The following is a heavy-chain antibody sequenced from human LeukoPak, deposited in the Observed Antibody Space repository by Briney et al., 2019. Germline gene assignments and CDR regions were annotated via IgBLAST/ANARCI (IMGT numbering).Heavy chain of an antibody. J-gene: IGHJ4*02. CDR3: GRFGYVAGVDL. CDR1: GFSFSDYW. CDR2: INPDGTAT. V-gene: IGHV3-7*01. Sequence: GGSLRLSCAASGFSFSDYWMTWVRQAPGAGLEFVAYINPDGTATYYADPVKGRFTISRDSAKNLVYLQMNSLRAEDTAVYHCGRFGYVAGVDLWGQGTLVTVSS. D-gene: IGHD6-19*01.